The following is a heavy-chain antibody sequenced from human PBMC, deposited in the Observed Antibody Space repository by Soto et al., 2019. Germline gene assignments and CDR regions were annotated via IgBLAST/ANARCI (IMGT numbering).Heavy chain of an antibody. D-gene: IGHD2-2*01. Sequence: GSGPTLVNPTDTLTLTCTVSGFSLSNAGSGVSWIRQPPGKALEWLAHIHSDSAKTYSSSLQRRLTISRDYSRGQVVLTLTKLDPMDTATYYCARSISLPASADKWFDPWGQGTPVTVSS. J-gene: IGHJ5*02. CDR3: ARSISLPASADKWFDP. V-gene: IGHV2-26*01. CDR1: GFSLSNAGSG. CDR2: IHSDSAK.